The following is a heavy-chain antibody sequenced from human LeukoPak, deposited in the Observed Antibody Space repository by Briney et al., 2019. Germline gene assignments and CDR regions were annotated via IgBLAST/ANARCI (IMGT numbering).Heavy chain of an antibody. CDR1: GFTLSSYA. Sequence: GGSLRLSCAASGFTLSSYAMSWVRQAPGKGLEWVSAISVSGNTYHADSVNGRFTISRDSSKNTLYLQMNRLRAEAAAVYYCAKDLGTMVRGVLFTWGQGTLVTVSS. CDR3: AKDLGTMVRGVLFT. CDR2: ISVSGNT. D-gene: IGHD3-10*01. J-gene: IGHJ5*02. V-gene: IGHV3-23*01.